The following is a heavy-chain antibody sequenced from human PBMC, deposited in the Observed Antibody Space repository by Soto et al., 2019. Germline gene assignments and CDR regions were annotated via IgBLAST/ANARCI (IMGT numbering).Heavy chain of an antibody. CDR1: GFIFSTYG. V-gene: IGHV3-33*01. CDR3: ARGSGNYYYGMHV. CDR2: IWHDGSDK. Sequence: PGGSLSLSCVASGFIFSTYGMHWVRQAPGKGLEWVALIWHDGSDKYYADSVKGRFTISRDNSKNTLYLQMNSLRAEDTAVYYCARGSGNYYYGMHVWGQGTTVTVSS. J-gene: IGHJ6*02. D-gene: IGHD6-19*01.